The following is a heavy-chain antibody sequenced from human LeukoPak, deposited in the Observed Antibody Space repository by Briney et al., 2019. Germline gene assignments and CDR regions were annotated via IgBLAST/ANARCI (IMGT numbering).Heavy chain of an antibody. J-gene: IGHJ3*02. V-gene: IGHV4-31*03. CDR3: ARAEDPTRAFDI. CDR1: GGSISSGGYY. Sequence: PSETLSLPCTVSGGSISSGGYYWSWIRQHPGKGLEWIGYIYYSGSTYYNPSLKSRVTISVDTSKNQFSLKLSSVTAADTAVYYCARAEDPTRAFDIWGQGTMVTVSS. CDR2: IYYSGST.